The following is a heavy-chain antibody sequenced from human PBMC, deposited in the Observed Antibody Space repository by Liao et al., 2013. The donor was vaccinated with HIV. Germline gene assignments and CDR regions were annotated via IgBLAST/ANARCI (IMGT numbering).Heavy chain of an antibody. V-gene: IGHV4-61*02. J-gene: IGHJ4*02. Sequence: QVQLQESGPRLVKPSHTLSLTCTVSGGSISSGSYYWSWIRQPAGKGLEWVGYLQSGGSPNYQPSLKRRVAISVDTSKNQISLELTSVTAADTAIYYCARVKRYSSGWNGGEFDYWGQGALVTVSS. CDR1: GGSISSGSYY. CDR3: ARVKRYSSGWNGGEFDY. CDR2: LQSGGSP. D-gene: IGHD6-19*01.